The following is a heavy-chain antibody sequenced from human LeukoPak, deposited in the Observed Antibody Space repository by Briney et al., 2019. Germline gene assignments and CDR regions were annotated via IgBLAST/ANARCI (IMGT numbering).Heavy chain of an antibody. J-gene: IGHJ4*02. D-gene: IGHD1-26*01. CDR3: ARDVATTRGGDY. Sequence: PGGSLRLSCAASGFTFSSYWMHWVRQAPGKGLVWVSRIKTDGSSTNCADSVKGRFTISRDNAKNTLYLQMTGLRAEDTAVYYCARDVATTRGGDYWGQGTLVTVSS. CDR1: GFTFSSYW. CDR2: IKTDGSST. V-gene: IGHV3-74*01.